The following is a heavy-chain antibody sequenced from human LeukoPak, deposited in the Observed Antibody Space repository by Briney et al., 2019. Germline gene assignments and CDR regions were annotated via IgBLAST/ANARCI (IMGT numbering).Heavy chain of an antibody. D-gene: IGHD6-13*01. CDR2: IYYSGST. CDR1: GGSISSYY. J-gene: IGHJ6*02. CDR3: AGADSSSWYYRGYYYYGMDV. V-gene: IGHV4-59*01. Sequence: SETLSLTCAVSGGSISSYYWSWIRQPPGKGLEWIGYIYYSGSTNYNPSLKSRVTISVDTSKNQFSLKLSSVTAADTAVYYCAGADSSSWYYRGYYYYGMDVWGQGTTVTVS.